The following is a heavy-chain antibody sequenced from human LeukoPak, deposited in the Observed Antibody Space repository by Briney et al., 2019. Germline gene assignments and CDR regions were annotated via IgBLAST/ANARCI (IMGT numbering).Heavy chain of an antibody. CDR2: IYPGDSDT. CDR3: ARRMFSGSYPNFDF. J-gene: IGHJ4*02. D-gene: IGHD1-26*01. V-gene: IGHV5-51*01. Sequence: GESPKISCKGSGYRFTTYWIGWVRPMPGKGLEWMGIIYPGDSDTKYSPSFQGQVTIPADKSISTAYLQWSSLKASDTAMYYCARRMFSGSYPNFDFWGQGTLVTVSS. CDR1: GYRFTTYW.